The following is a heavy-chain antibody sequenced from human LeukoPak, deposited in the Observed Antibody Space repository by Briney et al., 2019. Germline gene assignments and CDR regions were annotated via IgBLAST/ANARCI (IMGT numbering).Heavy chain of an antibody. CDR2: ISNNGGYT. Sequence: GRSLRLSCAASGFTFSSSAMSWVRQAPGKGLEWVSAISNNGGYTYYADSVKGRFTVSRDNSKNTLFLQMNSLRAEDTAVYYCAKDGGLWVSAHWGDSWGRGTLVTVSS. V-gene: IGHV3-23*01. CDR1: GFTFSSSA. CDR3: AKDGGLWVSAHWGDS. J-gene: IGHJ5*01. D-gene: IGHD7-27*01.